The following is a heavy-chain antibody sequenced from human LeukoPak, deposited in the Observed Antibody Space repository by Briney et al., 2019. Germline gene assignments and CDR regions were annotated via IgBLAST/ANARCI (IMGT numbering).Heavy chain of an antibody. CDR2: INWNGGST. J-gene: IGHJ3*02. D-gene: IGHD3-10*01. V-gene: IGHV3-20*04. CDR3: ARGQNYYGSGSQTFDI. Sequence: GGSLRLSCAASGFTFDDYGMSWVRQAPGEGLEWVFGINWNGGSTGYADSVKGRFTISRDNAKNSLYLQVSSLRAEDTAWYYCARGQNYYGSGSQTFDIWGQGTMVTVST. CDR1: GFTFDDYG.